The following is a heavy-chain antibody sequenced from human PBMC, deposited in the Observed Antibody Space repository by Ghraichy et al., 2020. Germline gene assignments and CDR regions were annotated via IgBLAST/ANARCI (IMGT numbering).Heavy chain of an antibody. CDR3: AGNYLYYYAFDI. V-gene: IGHV3-21*01. Sequence: GGSLRLSCAASGFTFNSYSMNLVRQAPGKGLEWVSSISRSSRYIYYADSVRGRFTISRDNDKNSLYLQMDSLRAEDTAVYYCAGNYLYYYAFDIWGQGTTVTVSS. J-gene: IGHJ6*02. CDR1: GFTFNSYS. CDR2: ISRSSRYI. D-gene: IGHD3-16*02.